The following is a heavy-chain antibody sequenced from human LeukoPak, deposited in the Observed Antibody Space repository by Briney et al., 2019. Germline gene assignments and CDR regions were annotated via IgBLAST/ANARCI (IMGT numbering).Heavy chain of an antibody. J-gene: IGHJ4*02. V-gene: IGHV1-46*01. Sequence: ASVTVSCKASGYTFTSYYMHWVRQAPGQGLEWMGIINPSGGSTSYAQKFQGRVTMTRDTSTSTVYMELSSLRSEDTAVYYCARAGRDSSSGLVVDYWGQGTLVTVSS. CDR2: INPSGGST. D-gene: IGHD6-6*01. CDR3: ARAGRDSSSGLVVDY. CDR1: GYTFTSYY.